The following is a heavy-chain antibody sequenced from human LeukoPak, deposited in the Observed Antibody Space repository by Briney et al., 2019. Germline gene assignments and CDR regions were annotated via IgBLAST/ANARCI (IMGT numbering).Heavy chain of an antibody. CDR1: GFIFSNYW. V-gene: IGHV3-7*01. D-gene: IGHD6-19*01. J-gene: IGHJ4*02. CDR3: AKEQSLNLPYSSGGGFDY. CDR2: MKQDGSEK. Sequence: PGGSLRLSCAASGFIFSNYWMTWVRQAPGKGLEWVANMKQDGSEKYYVDSVKGRFTISRDNAKNSLYLQINSLRAEDTAVYYCAKEQSLNLPYSSGGGFDYWGQGTLVTVSS.